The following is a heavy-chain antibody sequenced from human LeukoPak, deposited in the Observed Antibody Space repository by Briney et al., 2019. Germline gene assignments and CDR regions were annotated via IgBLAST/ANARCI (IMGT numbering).Heavy chain of an antibody. CDR1: GFTFTSYA. CDR3: ARDFRYGDYVRPRYYFDY. Sequence: GGSVKVSCKASGFTFTSYAMHWVRQAPGQRLEWMGWINAGNGNTKYSQKFQGRVTITRDTSASTAYMELSSLRSEDTAVYYCARDFRYGDYVRPRYYFDYWGQGTLVTVSS. J-gene: IGHJ4*02. D-gene: IGHD4-17*01. V-gene: IGHV1-3*01. CDR2: INAGNGNT.